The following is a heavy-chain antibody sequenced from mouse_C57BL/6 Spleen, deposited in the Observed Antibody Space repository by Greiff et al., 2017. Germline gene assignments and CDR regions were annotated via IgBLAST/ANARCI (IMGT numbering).Heavy chain of an antibody. D-gene: IGHD2-3*01. J-gene: IGHJ4*01. CDR3: ARRGYSQAMDY. CDR2: ISNLAYSI. V-gene: IGHV5-15*01. CDR1: GFTFSDSG. Sequence: EVNLVESGGGLVQPGGSLKLSCAASGFTFSDSGMAWVRQAPRKGPEWVAFISNLAYSIYYADTVTGRFTISRENAKNTLYLVMSSLRSEDTVMYYCARRGYSQAMDYWGQGTSVTVSS.